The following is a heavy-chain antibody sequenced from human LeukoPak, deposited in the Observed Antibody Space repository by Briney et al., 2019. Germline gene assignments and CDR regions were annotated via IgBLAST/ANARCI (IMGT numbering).Heavy chain of an antibody. CDR1: RDSVSSNSAA. J-gene: IGHJ3*02. V-gene: IGHV6-1*01. CDR2: TYYRSKWYN. CDR3: ARDRLAYYYDSSGHDAFDI. D-gene: IGHD3-22*01. Sequence: PSQTLSLTCAISRDSVSSNSAAWNWIRQSPSRGLEWLGRTYYRSKWYNDYAVSVKSRITINPDTSKNQFSLQLNSVTPEDTAVYYCARDRLAYYYDSSGHDAFDIWGQGTMVTVSS.